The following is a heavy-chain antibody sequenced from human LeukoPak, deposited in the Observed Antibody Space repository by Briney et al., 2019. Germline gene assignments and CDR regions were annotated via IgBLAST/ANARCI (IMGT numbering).Heavy chain of an antibody. J-gene: IGHJ4*02. V-gene: IGHV3-23*01. CDR2: ITTSGDNA. CDR3: ARDHDNFFDY. Sequence: PGGSLRLSCAASGFTFSGYAMSWVRQAPGKGLEWVSAITTSGDNAYYVDSVKGRFTMSRDNSKNTLYLQMNSLGADDTAAYYCARDHDNFFDYWGQGTLVSVST. CDR1: GFTFSGYA. D-gene: IGHD3-9*01.